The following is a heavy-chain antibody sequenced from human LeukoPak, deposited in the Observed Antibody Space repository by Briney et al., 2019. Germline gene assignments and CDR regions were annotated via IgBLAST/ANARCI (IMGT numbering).Heavy chain of an antibody. CDR3: ARGPWTNIDY. CDR2: INPSGGST. D-gene: IGHD3/OR15-3a*01. CDR1: GYTFTSYY. Sequence: VASVKVSCKASGYTFTSYYVHWVRQAPGPGLEWMGMINPSGGSTTYSQKFQGRITMTRGTSTSTVYMELSSLRSEDTAVYYCARGPWTNIDYWGQGTLVTVSS. V-gene: IGHV1-46*01. J-gene: IGHJ4*02.